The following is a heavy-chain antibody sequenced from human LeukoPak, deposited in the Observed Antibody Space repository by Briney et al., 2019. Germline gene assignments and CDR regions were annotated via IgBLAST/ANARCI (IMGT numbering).Heavy chain of an antibody. Sequence: SSETLSLTCTVFGGSISSYYWSWIRQPPGKGLEWIGNIYYTGSINYNPSLKSRVTTSVDTSKNQVSLKLTSVTAADTAVYFCARDRLYYDSSGYYPMGRFDYWGQGILVTVSS. CDR2: IYYTGSI. CDR1: GGSISSYY. CDR3: ARDRLYYDSSGYYPMGRFDY. V-gene: IGHV4-59*01. J-gene: IGHJ4*02. D-gene: IGHD3-22*01.